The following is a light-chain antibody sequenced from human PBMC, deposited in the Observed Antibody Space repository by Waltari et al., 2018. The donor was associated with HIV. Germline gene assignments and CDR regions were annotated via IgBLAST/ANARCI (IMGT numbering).Light chain of an antibody. CDR2: RAS. V-gene: IGKV3-20*01. CDR3: QQYGDSGRK. Sequence: EIVLTQSPGNMSLSPGNSATLSCRASQNVISNYLAWYQLKPGQAPRLLISRASTRTTGIPDRFSGSGSGTEFTLTISRLEPEDSGVYYCQQYGDSGRKFGQGTRLEIK. CDR1: QNVISNY. J-gene: IGKJ1*01.